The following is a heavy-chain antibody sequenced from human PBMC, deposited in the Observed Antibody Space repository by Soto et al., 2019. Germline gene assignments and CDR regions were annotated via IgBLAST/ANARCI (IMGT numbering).Heavy chain of an antibody. Sequence: PSETLSLTCTVSGGSISSGGYYWSWIRQHPGKGLEWIGYIYYSGSTYYNPSLKSRVTISVDTPKNQFSLKLSSVTAADTAVYYCAGQERSSSSGFDHWGQGTLVTVSS. CDR3: AGQERSSSSGFDH. D-gene: IGHD6-6*01. CDR2: IYYSGST. J-gene: IGHJ4*02. V-gene: IGHV4-31*03. CDR1: GGSISSGGYY.